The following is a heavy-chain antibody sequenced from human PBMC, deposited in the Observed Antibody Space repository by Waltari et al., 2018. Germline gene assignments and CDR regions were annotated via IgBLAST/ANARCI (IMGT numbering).Heavy chain of an antibody. CDR1: GFTFSSYG. CDR3: AGLRMVDPGYFQH. D-gene: IGHD2-8*01. V-gene: IGHV3-30*02. CDR2: IRDDGSNK. Sequence: QVQLVESGGGVVQPGGSLRLSCAASGFTFSSYGMHWVRQAPGKGLEWGAFIRDDGSNKYYADSGKGRFTIYRDNSKNTLYLQMNSLRVEDTAVYYCAGLRMVDPGYFQHWGQGTLVTVSS. J-gene: IGHJ1*01.